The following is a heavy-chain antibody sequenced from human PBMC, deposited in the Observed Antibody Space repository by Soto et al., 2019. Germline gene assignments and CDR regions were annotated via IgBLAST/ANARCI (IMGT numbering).Heavy chain of an antibody. CDR2: ISAHTGNT. CDR1: GYTLTELS. V-gene: IGHV1-18*01. D-gene: IGHD1-1*01. J-gene: IGHJ6*03. CDR3: ARAPTWYKAMDV. Sequence: ASVKVSCKVSGYTLTELSMHWVRQAPGQGLEWMGWISAHTGNTDYAQKFQGRVTMTTDTSTSTAYMELRSLRSGDTAVYYCARAPTWYKAMDVWGKGTMVTVSS.